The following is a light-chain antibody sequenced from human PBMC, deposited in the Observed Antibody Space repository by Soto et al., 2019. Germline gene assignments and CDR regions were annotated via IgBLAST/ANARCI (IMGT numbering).Light chain of an antibody. CDR2: KGT. J-gene: IGLJ1*01. Sequence: QSALDQPAYESGSPGQSITISCTGTDSDVGAYNPVSCYQQPPPKAPRLIIYKGTRRPSGISYRFSGSTSGNAASLTISALQADDEADYFCCSSAPESTYVFGTGTKVTVL. CDR1: DSDVGAYNP. V-gene: IGLV2-23*01. CDR3: CSSAPESTYV.